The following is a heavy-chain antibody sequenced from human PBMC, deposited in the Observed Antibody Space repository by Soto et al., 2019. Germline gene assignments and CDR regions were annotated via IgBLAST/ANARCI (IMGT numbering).Heavy chain of an antibody. J-gene: IGHJ3*02. CDR1: GYTFSAYT. V-gene: IGHV1-3*01. CDR2: INAGSGNT. CDR3: ARDTETLGPRANDALDI. D-gene: IGHD3-3*02. Sequence: QAQLVQSGAEMKKPGASVKVSCKATGYTFSAYTMNWVRQGPGQSLEWMGWINAGSGNTKYSQNFQGRVSITRDTSASTVYMELTGLTSEDTAVYYCARDTETLGPRANDALDIWGQGTMVTVSS.